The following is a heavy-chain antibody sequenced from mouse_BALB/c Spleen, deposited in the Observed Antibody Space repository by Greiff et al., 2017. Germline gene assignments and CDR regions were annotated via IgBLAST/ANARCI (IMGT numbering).Heavy chain of an antibody. CDR1: GYSFTGYY. D-gene: IGHD3-1*01. CDR3: ARQLGRVLAY. CDR2: ISCYNGAT. V-gene: IGHV1S34*01. J-gene: IGHJ3*01. Sequence: LVKPGASVKISCKASGYSFTGYYMHWVKQSHGKSLEWIGYISCYNGATSYNQKFKGKTTFTVDTSSSAAYMQFNSLTAEDSAVYYCARQLGRVLAYWGQGTLVTVSA.